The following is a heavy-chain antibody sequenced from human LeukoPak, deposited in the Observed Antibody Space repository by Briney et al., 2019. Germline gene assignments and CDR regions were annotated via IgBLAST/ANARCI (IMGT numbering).Heavy chain of an antibody. CDR1: GGTFSSYA. J-gene: IGHJ4*02. CDR2: IIPIFGTA. V-gene: IGHV1-69*01. Sequence: GSSVKVSCKASGGTFSSYAISWVRQAPGQGLEWRGGIIPIFGTANYAQKFQGRVTITADESTSTAYMELSSLRSEDTAVYYCARVGVAAKRSYYFDYWGQGTLVTVSS. D-gene: IGHD2-15*01. CDR3: ARVGVAAKRSYYFDY.